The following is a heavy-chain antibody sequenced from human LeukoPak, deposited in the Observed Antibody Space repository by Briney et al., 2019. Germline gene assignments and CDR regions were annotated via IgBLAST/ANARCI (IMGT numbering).Heavy chain of an antibody. CDR1: GFTFSSYA. D-gene: IGHD6-6*01. J-gene: IGHJ4*02. CDR2: ISYDGSNK. CDR3: AGTIAARPGGGDDY. Sequence: QPGGSLRLSCAASGFTFSSYAMHWVRQAPGKGLEWVAVISYDGSNKYYADSVKGRFTISRDNSKNTLYLQMNSLRAEDTAVYYCAGTIAARPGGGDDYRGQGTLVTVSS. V-gene: IGHV3-30*04.